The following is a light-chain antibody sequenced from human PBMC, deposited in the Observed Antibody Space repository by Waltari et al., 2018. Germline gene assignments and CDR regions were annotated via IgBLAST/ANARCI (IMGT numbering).Light chain of an antibody. V-gene: IGKV3-11*01. CDR1: QSVGRS. CDR2: DAS. J-gene: IGKJ2*01. CDR3: QLRSNRPPYA. Sequence: EIVLTQSPATLSLSPGQRATLPCRASQSVGRSLGWYQQKVGQAPRLLIFDASNRATGVPARFSGSGSGIEFTLTISRLEPDDFAVYYCQLRSNRPPYAFGQGTKLEMK.